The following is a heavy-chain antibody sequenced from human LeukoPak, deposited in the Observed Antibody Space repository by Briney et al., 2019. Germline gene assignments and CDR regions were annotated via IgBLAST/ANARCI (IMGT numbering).Heavy chain of an antibody. D-gene: IGHD3-16*02. CDR3: ARSERTLTLYDYVWGSYRYGWFDP. V-gene: IGHV4-34*01. CDR1: GGSFSGYY. Sequence: PSETLSLTCAVYGGSFSGYYWSWIRQPPGKGLEWIGEINHSGSTNYNPSLKSRVTISVDTSKNQFSLKLSSVTAADTAVYYCARSERTLTLYDYVWGSYRYGWFDPWGQGTLVTVSS. CDR2: INHSGST. J-gene: IGHJ5*02.